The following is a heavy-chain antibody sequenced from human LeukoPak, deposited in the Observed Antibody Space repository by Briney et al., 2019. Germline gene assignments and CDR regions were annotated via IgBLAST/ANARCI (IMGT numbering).Heavy chain of an antibody. J-gene: IGHJ3*02. CDR3: ARGRGRVAAASDAFDI. Sequence: SYDGSNKYYADSVKGRFTIYRDNSKNTLYLQMNSLSAEDTAVYYCARGRGRVAAASDAFDIWGQGTIVTVSS. V-gene: IGHV3-30*01. D-gene: IGHD3-10*01. CDR2: SYDGSNK.